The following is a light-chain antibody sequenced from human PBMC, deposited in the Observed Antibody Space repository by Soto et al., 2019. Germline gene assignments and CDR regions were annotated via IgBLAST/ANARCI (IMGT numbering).Light chain of an antibody. J-gene: IGKJ4*01. V-gene: IGKV2-30*01. Sequence: EVVLTQSPLSLPVTVGQPATVSCRSSQSLLFFNGITYLTWFHQRPGQPPRRLISGVSNRDSEVPDRFSGSGSGTDFTLEISRVEAEDVGLFYFMQGTHWPLTLGVGTRVEIK. CDR3: MQGTHWPLT. CDR1: QSLLFFNGITY. CDR2: GVS.